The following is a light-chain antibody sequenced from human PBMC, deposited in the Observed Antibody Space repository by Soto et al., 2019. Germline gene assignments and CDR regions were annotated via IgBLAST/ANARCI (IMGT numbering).Light chain of an antibody. CDR1: QGISSY. CDR3: QQYYSYPGT. Sequence: AIRMTQSPSSFSASTGDSVTSXXRASQGISSYVAGDQQKPGTAPKLXSDSASTLQRGGPSMFSGSGSGTDFTLTISCLQSEDFATYYCQQYYSYPGTFGGGTKVDIK. CDR2: SAS. V-gene: IGKV1-8*01. J-gene: IGKJ4*01.